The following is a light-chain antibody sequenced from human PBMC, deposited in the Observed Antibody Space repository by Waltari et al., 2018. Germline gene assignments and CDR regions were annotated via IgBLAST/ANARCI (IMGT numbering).Light chain of an antibody. CDR3: QQYGRSWNT. CDR1: QSVSSSY. CDR2: GAS. V-gene: IGKV3-20*01. J-gene: IGKJ2*01. Sequence: EIVLTLSPGTLSLSPGERATLPCRASQSVSSSYLAWYQQKPGQAPRLLIHGASSRATGIPDRFSGSGSGTDFTLTISRLEPEDFAVYYCQQYGRSWNTFGQGTKLEIK.